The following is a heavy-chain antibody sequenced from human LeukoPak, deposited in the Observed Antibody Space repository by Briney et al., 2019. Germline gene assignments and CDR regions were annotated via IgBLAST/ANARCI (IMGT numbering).Heavy chain of an antibody. Sequence: PGGSLRLSCAASGFTFSNYWMHWVRQAPGKGLVWVSRINSDGSTTSFADSVKGRFTISRDNAKNTLYLQMNSLRAEDTAVYYCARMSKWLQNYFDYWGQGTLVTVSS. CDR1: GFTFSNYW. CDR3: ARMSKWLQNYFDY. V-gene: IGHV3-74*01. J-gene: IGHJ4*02. D-gene: IGHD5-12*01. CDR2: INSDGSTT.